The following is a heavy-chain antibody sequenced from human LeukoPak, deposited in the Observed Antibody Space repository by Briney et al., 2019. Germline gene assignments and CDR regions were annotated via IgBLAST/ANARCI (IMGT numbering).Heavy chain of an antibody. J-gene: IGHJ6*03. CDR3: ARGSVTKGYFYYMDV. CDR2: INADGSRT. V-gene: IGHV3-74*01. D-gene: IGHD4-17*01. CDR1: GFTLSSYW. Sequence: GGSLTLSCAASGFTLSSYWMHWVRQAPGKGLVWVPRINADGSRTNYADSVKGRFTISRDNTKNTLYLQMNSLRADDTAVYYCARGSVTKGYFYYMDVWGKGTTVSVSS.